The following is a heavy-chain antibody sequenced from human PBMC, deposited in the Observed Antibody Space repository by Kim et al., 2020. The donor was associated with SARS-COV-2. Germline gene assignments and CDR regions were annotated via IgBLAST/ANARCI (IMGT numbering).Heavy chain of an antibody. CDR2: IWYDGSNK. J-gene: IGHJ6*02. Sequence: GGSLRLSCAASGFTFSSYGMHWVRQAPGKGLEWVAVIWYDGSNKYYADSVKGRFTISRDNSKNTLYLQMNSLRAEDTAVYYCARDKVGPRFRYYYYYGMDVWGQGTTVTVSS. V-gene: IGHV3-33*01. D-gene: IGHD1-26*01. CDR3: ARDKVGPRFRYYYYYGMDV. CDR1: GFTFSSYG.